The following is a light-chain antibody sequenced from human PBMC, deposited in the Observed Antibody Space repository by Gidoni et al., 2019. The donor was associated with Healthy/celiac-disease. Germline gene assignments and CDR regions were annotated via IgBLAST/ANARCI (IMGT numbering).Light chain of an antibody. CDR2: DAS. Sequence: DIVLTQSPATLSLSPGERATLSCRASQSVSSYLAWYQQKPGQAPRRLIYDASNRATGIPARFSGSGSGTDFTITISSLEPEDFAVYYCQQRSNWPMCSFGQGTKLEIK. CDR1: QSVSSY. CDR3: QQRSNWPMCS. J-gene: IGKJ2*04. V-gene: IGKV3-11*01.